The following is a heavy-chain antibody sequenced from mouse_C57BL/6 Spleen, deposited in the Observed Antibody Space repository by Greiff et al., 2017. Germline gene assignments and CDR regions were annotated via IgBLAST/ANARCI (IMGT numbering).Heavy chain of an antibody. CDR1: GYTFTSYW. Sequence: VQLQQPGAELVKPGASVKLSCKASGYTFTSYWMQWVKQRPGQGLEWIGEIDPSDSYTNYNQKFKGKATLTVDTSSSTAYMQLSSLTSEESAVYYCARMVTTAMDYWGQGTSVTVSS. CDR2: IDPSDSYT. J-gene: IGHJ4*01. V-gene: IGHV1-50*01. D-gene: IGHD2-2*01. CDR3: ARMVTTAMDY.